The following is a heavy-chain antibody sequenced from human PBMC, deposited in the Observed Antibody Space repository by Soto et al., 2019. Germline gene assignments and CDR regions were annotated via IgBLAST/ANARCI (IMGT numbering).Heavy chain of an antibody. CDR2: IYPGDSDI. CDR1: GHSFTSYW. CDR3: ARHSKGPMLYHYYGMDV. D-gene: IGHD4-4*01. V-gene: IGHV5-51*01. Sequence: GESLKISCKGSGHSFTSYWIGWVRQMPGKGLEWMGIIYPGDSDIRYSPSFQGQVTISADKSISTAYLQWSSLKASDTAMYYCARHSKGPMLYHYYGMDVWGQGTTVTVSS. J-gene: IGHJ6*02.